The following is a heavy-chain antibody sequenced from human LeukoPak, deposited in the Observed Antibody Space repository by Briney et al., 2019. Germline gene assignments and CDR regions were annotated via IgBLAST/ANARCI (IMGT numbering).Heavy chain of an antibody. V-gene: IGHV3-7*01. CDR3: ARAQWTAFDYYYYMDV. J-gene: IGHJ6*03. CDR2: IKVDGSEK. Sequence: GGSLRLSCAVSGFTFSRYWMTWVRQAPGKGLEWVANIKVDGSEKYYVDAVKGRFTISRDNAKDSLYLQMNGLRAEDTAIYYCARAQWTAFDYYYYMDVWGRGTTVTVSS. CDR1: GFTFSRYW. D-gene: IGHD3/OR15-3a*01.